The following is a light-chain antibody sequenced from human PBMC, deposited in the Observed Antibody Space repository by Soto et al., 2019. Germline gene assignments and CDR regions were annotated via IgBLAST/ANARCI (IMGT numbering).Light chain of an antibody. Sequence: DKQMTHTPSSLSGSAGHKDNSTFHASQDIGNYLNWYQQKPGKAPKLLIFDASNLESGVPSRFSGSVSGTDFTFTISSGQPKHIATHYCQRDENLPITFGQGTRLEIK. CDR1: QDIGNY. CDR2: DAS. J-gene: IGKJ5*01. CDR3: QRDENLPIT. V-gene: IGKV1-33*01.